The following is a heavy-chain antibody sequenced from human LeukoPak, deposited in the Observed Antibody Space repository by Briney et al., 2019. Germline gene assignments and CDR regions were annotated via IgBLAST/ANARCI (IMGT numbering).Heavy chain of an antibody. V-gene: IGHV5-51*01. CDR2: IYPGDSDT. CDR3: ARKEYMDV. CDR1: GYNFGNPW. Sequence: GESLKISCKGSGYNFGNPWIAWVRQMPGKGLEWMGIIYPGDSDTKYGPSFQGQVTISADKSISTAYLQWSSLKASDSAIYYCARKEYMDVWGEGTTVTVSS. J-gene: IGHJ6*03.